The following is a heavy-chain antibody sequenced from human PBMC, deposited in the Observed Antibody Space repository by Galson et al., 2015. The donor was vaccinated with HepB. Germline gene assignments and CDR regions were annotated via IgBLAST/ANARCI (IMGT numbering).Heavy chain of an antibody. D-gene: IGHD2-8*01. CDR3: ARASMVYAMVSYYFDY. V-gene: IGHV3-7*01. Sequence: SLRLSCAASGFTFSSYWMSWVRQAPGKGLEWVANIKQDGSEKYYVDSVKGRFTISRDNAKNSLYLQMNSLRAEDTAVYYCARASMVYAMVSYYFDYWGQGTLVTVSS. CDR2: IKQDGSEK. CDR1: GFTFSSYW. J-gene: IGHJ4*02.